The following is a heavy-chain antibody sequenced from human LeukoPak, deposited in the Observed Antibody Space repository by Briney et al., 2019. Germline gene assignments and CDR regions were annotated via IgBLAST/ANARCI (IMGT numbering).Heavy chain of an antibody. D-gene: IGHD3-10*01. V-gene: IGHV4-59*11. CDR2: KYYSGST. Sequence: SETLSLTCTVCGSSISSHYWSWIRQPPGKGLEWIGYKYYSGSTNYNPSLKSRVTISVDTSENQFSLQLCSVTAADTDVYYCARVRYYYMDVCGKGTTVTVSS. CDR1: GSSISSHY. J-gene: IGHJ6*03. CDR3: ARVRYYYMDV.